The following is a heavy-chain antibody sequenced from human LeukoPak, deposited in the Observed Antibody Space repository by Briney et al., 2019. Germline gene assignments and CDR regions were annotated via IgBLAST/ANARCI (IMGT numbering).Heavy chain of an antibody. J-gene: IGHJ3*02. V-gene: IGHV4-39*07. CDR3: ARDVPSFSLGVSNAFDI. D-gene: IGHD5/OR15-5a*01. Sequence: KTSETLSLTCTVSGGSISSSSYYWGWIRQPPGKGLEWIGSIYYSGSTYYNPSLKSRVTISVDTSKSQLSLKLSSVTAADSAVYYCARDVPSFSLGVSNAFDIWGQGTVVTVSS. CDR2: IYYSGST. CDR1: GGSISSSSYY.